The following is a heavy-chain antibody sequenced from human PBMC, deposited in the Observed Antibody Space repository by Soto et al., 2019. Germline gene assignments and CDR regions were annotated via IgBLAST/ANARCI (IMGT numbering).Heavy chain of an antibody. CDR3: ARVLFPAANSRYDMDV. Sequence: GGSLRLSCAASGFTFSSYSMNWARQAPGKGLECVSYISSSSSTIYYADSVKGRFTISRDNAKNSLFLQMNSLRDEDTAVYYCARVLFPAANSRYDMDVWGQGTTVTVSS. D-gene: IGHD2-2*01. CDR1: GFTFSSYS. V-gene: IGHV3-48*02. J-gene: IGHJ6*02. CDR2: ISSSSSTI.